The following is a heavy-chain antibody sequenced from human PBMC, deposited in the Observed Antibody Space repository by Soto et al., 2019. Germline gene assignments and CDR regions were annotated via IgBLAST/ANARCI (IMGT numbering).Heavy chain of an antibody. D-gene: IGHD6-19*01. CDR1: GFTFDDYA. CDR3: AKTRTGQWLVPDAFDI. J-gene: IGHJ3*02. Sequence: GGSLRLSCAASGFTFDDYAMHWVRQAPGKGLEWVSGISWNSGSIGYADSVKGRFTISRDNAKNSLYLQMNSLRAEDTALYYCAKTRTGQWLVPDAFDIWGQGTMVTVSS. V-gene: IGHV3-9*01. CDR2: ISWNSGSI.